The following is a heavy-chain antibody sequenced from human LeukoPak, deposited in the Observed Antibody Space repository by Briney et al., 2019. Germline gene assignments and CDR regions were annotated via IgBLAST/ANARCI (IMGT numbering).Heavy chain of an antibody. CDR1: GFTFSSYG. V-gene: IGHV3-33*01. Sequence: PAGSLRLSCAASGFTFSSYGMHCVRQAPGKGLQWVAGIWYDGSNNYYADSVKGRFTISRDNSKNTLYLQMNSLRAEDTAVYYGARGRVGATTHYYYGMDVWGQGATVTVSS. CDR2: IWYDGSNN. D-gene: IGHD1-26*01. J-gene: IGHJ6*02. CDR3: ARGRVGATTHYYYGMDV.